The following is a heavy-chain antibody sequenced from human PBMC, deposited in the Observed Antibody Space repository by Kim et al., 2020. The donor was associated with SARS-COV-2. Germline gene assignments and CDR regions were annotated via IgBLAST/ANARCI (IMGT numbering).Heavy chain of an antibody. Sequence: GGSLRLSCAASGFTFSSYAMHWVRQAPGKGLAWVAVISYDGSNKYYADSVKGRFTISRDNSKNTLYLAMNSLRAEDTAVYYCASLPLMVRGVILDDWGQGTLVADSS. CDR2: ISYDGSNK. J-gene: IGHJ4*02. CDR1: GFTFSSYA. D-gene: IGHD3-10*01. CDR3: ASLPLMVRGVILDD. V-gene: IGHV3-30-3*01.